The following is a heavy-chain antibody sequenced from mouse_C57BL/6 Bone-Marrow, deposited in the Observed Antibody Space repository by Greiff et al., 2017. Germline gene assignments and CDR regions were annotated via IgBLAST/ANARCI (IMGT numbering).Heavy chain of an antibody. CDR2: IYPGSGST. J-gene: IGHJ2*01. D-gene: IGHD2-2*01. Sequence: QVQLQQPGAELVKPGASVKMSCKASGYTFTSYWITWVKQRPGQGLEWIGDIYPGSGSTDYNEKFKSKATLTVDTSSSTAYMQLSSLTSEDSAVYYCASSGLLWLRLWDYWGQGTTLTVSS. CDR3: ASSGLLWLRLWDY. V-gene: IGHV1-55*01. CDR1: GYTFTSYW.